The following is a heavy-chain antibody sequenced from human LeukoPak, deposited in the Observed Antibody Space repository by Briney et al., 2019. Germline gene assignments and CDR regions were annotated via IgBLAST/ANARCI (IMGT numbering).Heavy chain of an antibody. Sequence: GALRLSCAASGFTFSSYGMHWVRQAPGKGLEWVAVISYDGSNKYYADSVKGRFTISRDNAKNSLYLQMNSLRAEDTAVYYCARAYDYVWGSYRYSFDYWGQGTLVTVSS. D-gene: IGHD3-16*02. CDR2: ISYDGSNK. J-gene: IGHJ4*02. CDR1: GFTFSSYG. V-gene: IGHV3-30*03. CDR3: ARAYDYVWGSYRYSFDY.